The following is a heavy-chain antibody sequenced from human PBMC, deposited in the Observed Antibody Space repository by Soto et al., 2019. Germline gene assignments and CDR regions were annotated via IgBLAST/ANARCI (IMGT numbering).Heavy chain of an antibody. J-gene: IGHJ5*02. V-gene: IGHV1-69*06. CDR3: TKFNPSGDLLWFAL. CDR1: GGTFSNYA. Sequence: QEQLVQSGAEVKKPGSSVKVSCRASGGTFSNYAISWVRQAPGRGLEWMGGIIPVFGTVVYAQKLQGRVTLAADNATRIACMASSRPRSDLRAGYYFTKFNPSGDLLWFALWCQGLLVTVSS. D-gene: IGHD3-10*01. CDR2: IIPVFGTV.